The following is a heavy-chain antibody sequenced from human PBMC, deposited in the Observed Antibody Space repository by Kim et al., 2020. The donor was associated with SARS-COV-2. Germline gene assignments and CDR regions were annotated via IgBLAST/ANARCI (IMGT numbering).Heavy chain of an antibody. V-gene: IGHV3-74*01. CDR2: ISNDGSSI. Sequence: GGSRRLSCAASGFTLSNYWRHWVRQVQGKGLVWVSRISNDGSSINYADSVKGRFTISRDNAKNTLYLQMNSLRAEDTAVYYCTRVIVGAAGLFDCWGQGTLVTVSS. CDR3: TRVIVGAAGLFDC. D-gene: IGHD1-26*01. CDR1: GFTLSNYW. J-gene: IGHJ4*02.